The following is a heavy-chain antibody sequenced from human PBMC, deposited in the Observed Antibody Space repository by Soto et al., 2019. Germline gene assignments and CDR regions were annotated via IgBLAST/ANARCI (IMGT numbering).Heavy chain of an antibody. CDR2: IYYSGGT. CDR1: GDSINSNYC. J-gene: IGHJ1*01. Sequence: SETLFLTCTVSGDSINSNYCWTWVRQPPGKGLEWIAEIYYSGGTSYNPSLKSRVTISMDKSKNQFSLNLTSVTAADTAMYYCARATGWGLGYWGQVTLVTVS. V-gene: IGHV4-4*02. CDR3: ARATGWGLGY. D-gene: IGHD6-19*01.